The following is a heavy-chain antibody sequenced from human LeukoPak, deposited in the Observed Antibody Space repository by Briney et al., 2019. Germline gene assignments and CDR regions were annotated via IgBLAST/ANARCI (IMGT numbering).Heavy chain of an antibody. CDR2: INHSGST. V-gene: IGHV4-39*07. D-gene: IGHD1-7*01. J-gene: IGHJ5*02. CDR1: GGSISSSSYH. CDR3: ARGRWLLYNWNYGVPNWFDP. Sequence: SETLSLTCTVSGGSISSSSYHWGWIRQPPGKGLEWIGEINHSGSTNYNPSLKSRVTISVDTSKNQFSLKLSSVTAADTAVYYCARGRWLLYNWNYGVPNWFDPWGQGTLVTVSS.